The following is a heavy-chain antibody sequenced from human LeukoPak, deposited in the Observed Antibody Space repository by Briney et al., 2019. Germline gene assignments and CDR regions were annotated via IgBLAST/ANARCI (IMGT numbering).Heavy chain of an antibody. J-gene: IGHJ3*02. CDR3: GRDFGLIGTKRSFDI. CDR1: GFTFSDYY. V-gene: IGHV3-11*01. D-gene: IGHD1-7*01. Sequence: GGSLRLSCAASGFTFSDYYMGWIRPAPGKGLEWVSYISGSGSTIYYADSVKGRFTISRDNAKKSLFLQMNSLRAEDTAVYYCGRDFGLIGTKRSFDIWGQGTMVTVSS. CDR2: ISGSGSTI.